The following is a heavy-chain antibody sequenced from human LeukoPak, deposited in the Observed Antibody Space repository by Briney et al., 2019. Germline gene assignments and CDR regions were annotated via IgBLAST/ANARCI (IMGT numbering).Heavy chain of an antibody. CDR1: GGSISSYY. Sequence: SETLSLTCSVSGGSISSYYWSWIRQPPGKGLEWIGYIYYSGSINYNPSLKSRVTISVDTSKNQLSLKLSSVTAADTGVYYCVVGHNYFDYWGQGTLVTVSS. CDR2: IYYSGSI. CDR3: VVGHNYFDY. J-gene: IGHJ4*02. D-gene: IGHD2-15*01. V-gene: IGHV4-59*01.